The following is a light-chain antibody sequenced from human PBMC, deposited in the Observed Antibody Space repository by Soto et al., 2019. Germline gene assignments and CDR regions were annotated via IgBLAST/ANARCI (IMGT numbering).Light chain of an antibody. Sequence: QSVLTQPASVSGSRGQSITISCTGTSSDVGGYNYVSWYQQHPGKAPKLMIYDVSNRPSGVSNRFSGSKSGNTASLTISGLQAEDEADYYCSSYTSSSTLAYVFGTGTKVTVL. CDR2: DVS. CDR1: SSDVGGYNY. V-gene: IGLV2-14*01. CDR3: SSYTSSSTLAYV. J-gene: IGLJ1*01.